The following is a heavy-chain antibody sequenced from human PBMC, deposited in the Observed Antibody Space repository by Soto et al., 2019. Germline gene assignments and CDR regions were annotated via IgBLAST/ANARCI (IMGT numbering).Heavy chain of an antibody. D-gene: IGHD3-10*01. CDR3: ARGRWGYYYGSGSYPCWFDP. CDR2: IKHSGST. Sequence: WETLSLTCAVYGGSFSGYYWSWIRQPPGKGLEWIGEIKHSGSTNYNPSLKSRVTISVDTSKNQFSLKLSSVTAADTAVYYCARGRWGYYYGSGSYPCWFDPWGQGTLVTVSS. V-gene: IGHV4-34*01. CDR1: GGSFSGYY. J-gene: IGHJ5*02.